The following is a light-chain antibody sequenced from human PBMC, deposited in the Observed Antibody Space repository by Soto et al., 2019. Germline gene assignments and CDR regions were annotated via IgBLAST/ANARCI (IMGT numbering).Light chain of an antibody. V-gene: IGKV3-11*01. CDR1: QNISNY. CDR3: QQSYSDPT. Sequence: SVLTQSPATLSLSPGKRASLYCRASQNISNYLIWYQQKPGQAPRLLIHGASSRATGIPRRFSGSGSGTDFTLTISSLHPEDSAIYYCQQSYSDPTFGQVTRLEIK. CDR2: GAS. J-gene: IGKJ5*01.